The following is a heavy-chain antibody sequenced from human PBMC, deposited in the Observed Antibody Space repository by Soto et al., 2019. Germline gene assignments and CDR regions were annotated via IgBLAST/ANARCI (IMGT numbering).Heavy chain of an antibody. J-gene: IGHJ6*02. CDR2: VSGYNGDT. CDR1: GYTFSRYG. Sequence: QGQLVQSGPEVKKPGASVKVSCKASGYTFSRYGISWVRQAPGQGLEWMGWVSGYNGDTKYAQKVQGRVTMTIDTSTYTSYMELRSLPSDDTAKYYCAKNGQPHYYYSGMDVWGQGTTVTVSS. V-gene: IGHV1-18*01. CDR3: AKNGQPHYYYSGMDV. D-gene: IGHD2-8*01.